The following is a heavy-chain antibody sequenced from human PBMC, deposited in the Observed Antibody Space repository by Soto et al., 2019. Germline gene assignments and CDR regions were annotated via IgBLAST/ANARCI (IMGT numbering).Heavy chain of an antibody. CDR2: ISWNSGSI. V-gene: IGHV3-9*01. J-gene: IGHJ5*02. CDR3: AKDKYSSGWYPTQENWFDP. D-gene: IGHD6-19*01. Sequence: GGSLRLSCAASGFTFDDYAMHWVRQAPAKGLEWVSGISWNSGSIGYADSVKGRFTISRDNAKNSLYLQMNSLRAEDTALYYCAKDKYSSGWYPTQENWFDPWGQGTLVTVSS. CDR1: GFTFDDYA.